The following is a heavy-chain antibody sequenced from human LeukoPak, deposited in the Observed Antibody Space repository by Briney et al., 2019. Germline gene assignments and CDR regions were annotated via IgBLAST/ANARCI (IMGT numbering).Heavy chain of an antibody. V-gene: IGHV1-2*02. CDR1: GYTFTGYY. Sequence: ASVKVSCKAPGYTFTGYYMHWVRQAPGQGLEWMGWTNPNSGGTNYAQKFQGRVTMTRDTSISTAYMELSRLRSDDTAVYYCARGTYYYDSSGYYVPFDYWGQGTLVTVSS. CDR3: ARGTYYYDSSGYYVPFDY. D-gene: IGHD3-22*01. CDR2: TNPNSGGT. J-gene: IGHJ4*02.